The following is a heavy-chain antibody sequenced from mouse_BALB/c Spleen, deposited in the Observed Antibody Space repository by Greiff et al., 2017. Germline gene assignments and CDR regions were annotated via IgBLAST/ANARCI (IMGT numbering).Heavy chain of an antibody. CDR3: TIYGYPYYFDY. D-gene: IGHD1-2*01. J-gene: IGHJ2*01. Sequence: VQLHQSGAELVRPGASVTLSCKASGYTFTDYEMHWVKQTPVHGLEWIGAIDPETGGTAYNQKFKGKATLTADKSSSTAYMELRSLTSEDSAVYYCTIYGYPYYFDYWGQGTTLTVSS. CDR1: GYTFTDYE. CDR2: IDPETGGT. V-gene: IGHV1-15*01.